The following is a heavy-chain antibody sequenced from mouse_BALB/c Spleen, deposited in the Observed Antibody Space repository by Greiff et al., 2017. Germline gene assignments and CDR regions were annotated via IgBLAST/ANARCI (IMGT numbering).Heavy chain of an antibody. CDR1: GFTFSSYA. J-gene: IGHJ4*01. CDR3: AREAEDYAMDY. Sequence: EVKLVESGGGLVKPGGSLKLSCAASGFTFSSYAMSWVRQTPEKRLEWVASISSGGSTYYPDSVKGRFTISRDNARNILYLQMSSLRSEDTAMYYCAREAEDYAMDYWGQGTSVTVSS. V-gene: IGHV5-6-5*01. CDR2: ISSGGST.